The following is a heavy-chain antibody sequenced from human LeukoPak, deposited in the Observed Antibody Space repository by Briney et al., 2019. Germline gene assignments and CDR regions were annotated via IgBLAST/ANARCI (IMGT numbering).Heavy chain of an antibody. CDR3: ARGLGYSSSWTYNWFDP. CDR1: GFTFSSYD. Sequence: GGSLRLSCAASGFTFSSYDMHWVRQATGKGLEWVSAIGTAGDTYYPGSVKGRFTISRENAKNPLYPQMNSLRAGDTAVYYCARGLGYSSSWTYNWFDPWGQGTLVTVSS. V-gene: IGHV3-13*01. CDR2: IGTAGDT. D-gene: IGHD6-13*01. J-gene: IGHJ5*02.